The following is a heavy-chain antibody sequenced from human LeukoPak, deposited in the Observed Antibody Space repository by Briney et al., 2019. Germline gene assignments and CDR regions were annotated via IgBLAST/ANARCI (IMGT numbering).Heavy chain of an antibody. CDR3: ARGIIGYCSSTSCQGWFDP. D-gene: IGHD2-2*01. CDR2: IDYSGNT. V-gene: IGHV4-39*07. J-gene: IGHJ5*02. CDR1: GGSISSSSYY. Sequence: SETLSLTCTVSGGSISSSSYYWGWIRQPPGKGLEWIGSIDYSGNTYYNPSLKSRVTISVDTSKNQFSLKLSSVTAADTAVYYCARGIIGYCSSTSCQGWFDPWGQGTLVTVSS.